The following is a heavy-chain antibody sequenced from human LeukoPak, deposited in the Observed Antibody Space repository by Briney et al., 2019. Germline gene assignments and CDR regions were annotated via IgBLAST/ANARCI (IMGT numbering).Heavy chain of an antibody. J-gene: IGHJ5*02. CDR3: ARVSRGYNWNYHSSDP. CDR1: GYTFTSYD. V-gene: IGHV1-8*01. Sequence: ASVKVSCKASGYTFTSYDINWVRQATGQGLEWMGWMNPNSGNTGYAQKFQGRVTMTRNTSISTAYMELSSLRSEDTAVYYCARVSRGYNWNYHSSDPWGQGTLVTVSS. D-gene: IGHD1-7*01. CDR2: MNPNSGNT.